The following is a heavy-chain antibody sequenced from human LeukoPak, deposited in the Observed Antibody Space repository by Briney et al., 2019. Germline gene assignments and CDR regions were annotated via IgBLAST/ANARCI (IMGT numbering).Heavy chain of an antibody. CDR3: AKDRRYSSSSTPFDI. J-gene: IGHJ3*02. D-gene: IGHD6-6*01. Sequence: GGSLRLSCAASGFTFSSYGMNWVRQAPGKGLEWVSGISSSGGSTYYADSVKGRFTISRDNSKNTLNLQMNSLRVEDMAVYYCAKDRRYSSSSTPFDIWGQGTMVTVSS. CDR1: GFTFSSYG. CDR2: ISSSGGST. V-gene: IGHV3-23*01.